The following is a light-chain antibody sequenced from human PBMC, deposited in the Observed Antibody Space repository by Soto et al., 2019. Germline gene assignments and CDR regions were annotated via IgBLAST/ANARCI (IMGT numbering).Light chain of an antibody. CDR3: SSYAGSNNLV. CDR2: EVT. CDR1: SSDVGGYNY. Sequence: QSALTQPPSASGSPGQSVTISCTGTSSDVGGYNYVSWYQQHPGKAPKLIIYEVTKRPSGVPGRFSGSKSGNTASLTVSGLQADDEADYYCSSYAGSNNLVFGGGTKLTVL. V-gene: IGLV2-8*01. J-gene: IGLJ2*01.